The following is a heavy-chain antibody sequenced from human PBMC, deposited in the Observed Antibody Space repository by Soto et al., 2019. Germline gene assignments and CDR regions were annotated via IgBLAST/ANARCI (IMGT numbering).Heavy chain of an antibody. D-gene: IGHD2-15*01. J-gene: IGHJ2*01. CDR1: GFIFEDYD. V-gene: IGHV3-9*01. CDR3: VKKSCSHTRCYTRWFFEL. CDR2: ISWNSGDK. Sequence: PVGSLRLSCEASGFIFEDYDMHWVRQPPGKGLQWVSGISWNSGDKDYGDSVKGRFTISRDNAKNSLDLQMSSLRVEDTATYYCVKKSCSHTRCYTRWFFELWGRGTLVTVSS.